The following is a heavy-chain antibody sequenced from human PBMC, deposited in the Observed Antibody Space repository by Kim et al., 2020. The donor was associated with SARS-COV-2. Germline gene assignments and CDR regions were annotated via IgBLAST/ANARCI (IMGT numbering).Heavy chain of an antibody. CDR2: IENGGST. CDR1: GGSLSGRY. D-gene: IGHD3-22*01. J-gene: IGHJ3*02. Sequence: SETLSLTCAVYGGSLSGRYWSWIRQPPGKGLEWIGEIENGGSTTYNPSLKSRVIISVDTSKNQFSLRLSSVTAADTAIYYCARDKDSSGYAFDIWGQGT. V-gene: IGHV4-34*01. CDR3: ARDKDSSGYAFDI.